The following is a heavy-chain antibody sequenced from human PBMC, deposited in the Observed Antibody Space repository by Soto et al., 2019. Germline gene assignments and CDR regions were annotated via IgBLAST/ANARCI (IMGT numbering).Heavy chain of an antibody. V-gene: IGHV4-31*03. CDR2: IYASGRT. CDR1: GGSISSGDYY. CDR3: ARIPTFYGSLGGSDET. D-gene: IGHD3-9*01. J-gene: IGHJ4*02. Sequence: QMQLQESGPGLVKPSETLSLTCTVSGGSISSGDYYWTWVRQHPGKGLEWIGYIYASGRTYYTPSLKSRVSISVDTSKNQFSLKLSSVAAADTVVYHCARIPTFYGSLGGSDETWGQGILVTVSS.